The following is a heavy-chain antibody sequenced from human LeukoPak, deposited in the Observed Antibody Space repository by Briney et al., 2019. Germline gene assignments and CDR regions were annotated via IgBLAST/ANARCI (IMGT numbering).Heavy chain of an antibody. V-gene: IGHV3-7*01. D-gene: IGHD6-6*01. J-gene: IGHJ4*02. CDR2: IKQDGSEK. Sequence: SGGSLRLSCAASGFTFSSYWMSWVRQAPGKGLEWVANIKQDGSEKYYVDSVKGRFTISRDNAKNSLYLQMNSLRAEDTAVYYCARVPRDRIAAPGDYWGQGTLVTVSS. CDR1: GFTFSSYW. CDR3: ARVPRDRIAAPGDY.